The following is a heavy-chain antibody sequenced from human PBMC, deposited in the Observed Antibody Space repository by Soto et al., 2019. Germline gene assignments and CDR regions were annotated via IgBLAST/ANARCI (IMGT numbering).Heavy chain of an antibody. CDR1: GGTFSKFG. CDR2: IIPFVGTA. J-gene: IGHJ4*02. Sequence: SVKVSCKPSGGTFSKFGISWVRQAPGQGLEWMGGIIPFVGTAEYSQKFEDRITITADESTNTVYMDLRSLTSEDTAIYYCARTAPMDAGDKYYYDFWGQGALVTASS. D-gene: IGHD3-16*01. V-gene: IGHV1-69*13. CDR3: ARTAPMDAGDKYYYDF.